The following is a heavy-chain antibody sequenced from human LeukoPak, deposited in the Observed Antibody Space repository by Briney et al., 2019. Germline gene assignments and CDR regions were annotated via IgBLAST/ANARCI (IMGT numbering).Heavy chain of an antibody. CDR2: ITSSSSYI. Sequence: GGSLRLSCAASGFTFSSYSMNWVRQAPGKGLEWVSSITSSSSYIYYADSVKGRFTISRDNAKNSLYLQMNSLRAEDTAVYYCAKDLLVCRGACLHFDHWGQGTLVTVSS. CDR1: GFTFSSYS. D-gene: IGHD3/OR15-3a*01. V-gene: IGHV3-21*04. J-gene: IGHJ4*02. CDR3: AKDLLVCRGACLHFDH.